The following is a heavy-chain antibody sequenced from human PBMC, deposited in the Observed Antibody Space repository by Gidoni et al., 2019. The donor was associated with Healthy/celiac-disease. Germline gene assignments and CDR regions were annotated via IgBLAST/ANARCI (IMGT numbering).Heavy chain of an antibody. CDR2: INPNSGGT. J-gene: IGHJ6*02. D-gene: IGHD3-22*01. Sequence: QVQLVQSGAEVKKPGASVKVSCKASGYTFTGYYMHWVRQAPGPGLEWMGWINPNSGGTNYAQKCQGVVTMTRDTSISTAYRELSRLRSDDTAVYYCARMAIGGNYYDSSGYYPKRPYYYYGMDVWGQGTTVTVSS. CDR3: ARMAIGGNYYDSSGYYPKRPYYYYGMDV. V-gene: IGHV1-2*02. CDR1: GYTFTGYY.